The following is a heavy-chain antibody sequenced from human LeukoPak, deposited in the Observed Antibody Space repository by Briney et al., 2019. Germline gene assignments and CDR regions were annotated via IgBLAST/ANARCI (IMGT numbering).Heavy chain of an antibody. J-gene: IGHJ4*02. CDR3: ARESLLGRIDY. Sequence: PGGSLRLSCAASGFTFSSYSVNWVRQAPGKGLEWVSYISSSSSTIYYADSVKGRFTISRDNAKNSLYLQMNSLRAEDTAVYYCARESLLGRIDYWGQGTLVTVSS. CDR2: ISSSSSTI. D-gene: IGHD1-1*01. CDR1: GFTFSSYS. V-gene: IGHV3-48*04.